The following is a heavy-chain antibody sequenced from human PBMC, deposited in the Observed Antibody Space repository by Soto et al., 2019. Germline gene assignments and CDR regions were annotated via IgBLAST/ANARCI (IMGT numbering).Heavy chain of an antibody. V-gene: IGHV4-59*12. CDR1: GGSISNYY. Sequence: SETLSLTCTVSGGSISNYYWSWIRQPPGKGLEWIGYIYYSGSTNYNPSLKSRVTISVDTSKNQFSLQLNSVTPEDTAVYYCARDYDFWSAPDAFDIWGQGTMVT. D-gene: IGHD3-3*01. J-gene: IGHJ3*02. CDR3: ARDYDFWSAPDAFDI. CDR2: IYYSGST.